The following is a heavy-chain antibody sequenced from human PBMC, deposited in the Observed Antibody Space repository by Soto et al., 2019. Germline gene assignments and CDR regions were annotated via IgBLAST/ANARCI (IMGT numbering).Heavy chain of an antibody. V-gene: IGHV1-46*01. Sequence: QVQLVQSGAEVKKPGASVKVSCKASGYTFTSYYMHWVRQAPGQGLEWMGIINPSGGSTSYAQKFKGRVTMTRDTSTSTVYMELSSLRSEDTAVYYCARDFFTVVVTAIDVAEYFQYWGQGTLVTVSS. D-gene: IGHD2-21*02. J-gene: IGHJ1*01. CDR1: GYTFTSYY. CDR2: INPSGGST. CDR3: ARDFFTVVVTAIDVAEYFQY.